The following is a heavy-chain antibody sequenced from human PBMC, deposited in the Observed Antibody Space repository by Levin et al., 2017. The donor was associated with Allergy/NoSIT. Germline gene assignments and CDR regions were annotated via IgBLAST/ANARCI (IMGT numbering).Heavy chain of an antibody. J-gene: IGHJ6*02. Sequence: GASVKVSCKASGYSFTTYGVTWVRQAPGQGLEWMGWISGYNGKTNYEQKLQDRVTMTTDTSTSTAYMELRSLRSDDTAVYYCARTTSVGYCSGGSCYSDLGYYYGMDVWGQGTTVTVSS. CDR1: GYSFTTYG. V-gene: IGHV1-18*01. D-gene: IGHD2-15*01. CDR2: ISGYNGKT. CDR3: ARTTSVGYCSGGSCYSDLGYYYGMDV.